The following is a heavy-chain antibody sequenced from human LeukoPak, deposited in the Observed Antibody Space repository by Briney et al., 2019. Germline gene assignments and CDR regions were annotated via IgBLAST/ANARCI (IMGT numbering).Heavy chain of an antibody. CDR1: GGSISSSSYY. CDR2: IYYSGST. CDR3: ARYCTNGGGGLFDP. D-gene: IGHD2-8*01. V-gene: IGHV4-39*01. Sequence: SETLSLTCTVSGGSISSSSYYWLWMRQPPGKALEWIGSIYYSGSTYYNPSLKSRVTISVDTSKNQFSLKLSSVTAADTAVYYCARYCTNGGGGLFDPWGQGTLVTVSS. J-gene: IGHJ5*02.